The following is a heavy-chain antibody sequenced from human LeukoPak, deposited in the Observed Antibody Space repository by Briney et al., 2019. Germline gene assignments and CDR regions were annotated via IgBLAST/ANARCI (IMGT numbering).Heavy chain of an antibody. CDR2: INHSGST. CDR3: AKSLLWFGESWLDY. J-gene: IGHJ4*02. V-gene: IGHV4-34*01. D-gene: IGHD3-10*01. CDR1: GGSFNNYY. Sequence: PSETLSLTCAVYGGSFNNYYWSWIRQPPGKGLEWIGEINHSGSTNYNPSLKSRVTISIDTSKNQFSLKLSSVTAADTAVYYCAKSLLWFGESWLDYGGQATLVTVSS.